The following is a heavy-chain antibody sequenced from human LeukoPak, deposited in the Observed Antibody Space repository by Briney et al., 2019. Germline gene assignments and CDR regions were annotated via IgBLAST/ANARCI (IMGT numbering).Heavy chain of an antibody. V-gene: IGHV1-46*01. J-gene: IGHJ6*02. CDR2: INPSGGST. CDR1: GYTFTSYY. Sequence: ASVKVSCKASGYTFTSYYMHWVRQAPGQGLEWMGIINPSGGSTSYAQKFQGRVTMTRDTSTSTVYMELSSLRSEDTAVYYCARDTYSGSYYYGMDVWGQGTTVTVSS. CDR3: ARDTYSGSYYYGMDV. D-gene: IGHD1-26*01.